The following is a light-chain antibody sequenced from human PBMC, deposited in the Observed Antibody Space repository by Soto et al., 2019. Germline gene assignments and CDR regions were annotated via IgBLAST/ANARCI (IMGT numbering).Light chain of an antibody. V-gene: IGKV3D-20*01. CDR3: QQYDTSLT. CDR2: DTS. CDR1: QNIPSIY. Sequence: EIVLTQSPASLSLSPGERATLFCGASQNIPSIYLAWYQVKPGLAPRLLIYDTSIRATGIPDRFTGSGSGTDFTLTLTSLDPEDFAVYYCQQYDTSLTFGGGTKVEIK. J-gene: IGKJ4*01.